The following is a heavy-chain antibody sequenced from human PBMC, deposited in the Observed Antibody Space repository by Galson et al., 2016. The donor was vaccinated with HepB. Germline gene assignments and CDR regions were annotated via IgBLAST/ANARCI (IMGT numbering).Heavy chain of an antibody. J-gene: IGHJ6*02. V-gene: IGHV3-53*01. CDR2: IYAGGSS. CDR3: ARPTGSYLYNMDV. Sequence: SLRLSCAASGITVSSNYMTWVRQAPGKGLECVSIIYAGGSSYYADSVKGRFTISRDNSKNTVYLQMNSLRAEDTAVYYCARPTGSYLYNMDVWGQGTAVTVSS. D-gene: IGHD4-17*01. CDR1: GITVSSNY.